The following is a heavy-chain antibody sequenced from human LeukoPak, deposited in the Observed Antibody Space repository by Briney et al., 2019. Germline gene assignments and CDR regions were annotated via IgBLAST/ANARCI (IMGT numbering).Heavy chain of an antibody. CDR1: GGSISSYY. J-gene: IGHJ6*03. CDR2: IYTSGST. V-gene: IGHV4-4*09. CDR3: ASSTPITYYDFWSGLDYYYYMDV. Sequence: PSETLSLTCTVSGGSISSYYWSWIRQPPGQGLEWIGYIYTSGSTNYNTSLKSRVTISVDTSKNQFSLKLSSVTAADTAVYYCASSTPITYYDFWSGLDYYYYMDVWGKGTTVTVSS. D-gene: IGHD3-3*01.